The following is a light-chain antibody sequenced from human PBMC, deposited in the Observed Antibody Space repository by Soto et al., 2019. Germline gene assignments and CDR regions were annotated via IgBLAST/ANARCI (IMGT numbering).Light chain of an antibody. Sequence: EIVLTQSPGTLSLSPGERATLSCSASQSVSSSYLAWYQQKPGQAPRLLIYGAPSRATGIPDRFSGSGDGRGFTRTVSRLESEDFAVYYCQQYGSSPLTFGGGTKVDIK. CDR3: QQYGSSPLT. CDR1: QSVSSSY. CDR2: GAP. V-gene: IGKV3-20*01. J-gene: IGKJ4*01.